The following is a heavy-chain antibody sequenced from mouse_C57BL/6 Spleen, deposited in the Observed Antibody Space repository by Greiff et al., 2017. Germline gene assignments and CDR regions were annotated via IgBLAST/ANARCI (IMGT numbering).Heavy chain of an antibody. Sequence: QVQLKQSGAELVKPGASVKLSCKASGYTFTEYTIHWVKQRSGQGLEWIGWFYPGSGSIKYNEKFKDKATLTADKSSSTGYMELSRLTSEDSAVYFCARHDYDYDVGYYAMDYWGQGTSVTVSS. CDR3: ARHDYDYDVGYYAMDY. CDR1: GYTFTEYT. CDR2: FYPGSGSI. D-gene: IGHD2-4*01. V-gene: IGHV1-62-2*01. J-gene: IGHJ4*01.